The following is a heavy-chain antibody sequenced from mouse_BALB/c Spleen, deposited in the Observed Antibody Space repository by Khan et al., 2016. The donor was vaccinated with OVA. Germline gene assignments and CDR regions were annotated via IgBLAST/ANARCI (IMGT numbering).Heavy chain of an antibody. CDR3: TSHLTGSFAY. V-gene: IGHV5-6*01. J-gene: IGHJ3*01. Sequence: EVQLKESGGDLVKPGGSLKLSCAASGFTFSNYGMSWVRQTPDKRLEWVATISSDGSYTYYPDSVKGRFTISRNNAKNTLYLQMTSLRSEDTAMFYCTSHLTGSFAYWGQGTLVTVSA. CDR1: GFTFSNYG. D-gene: IGHD4-1*01. CDR2: ISSDGSYT.